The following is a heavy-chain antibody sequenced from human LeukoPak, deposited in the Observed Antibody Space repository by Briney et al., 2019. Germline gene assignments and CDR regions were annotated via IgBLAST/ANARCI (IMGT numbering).Heavy chain of an antibody. CDR1: GFTFSSYW. J-gene: IGHJ5*02. V-gene: IGHV3-7*01. D-gene: IGHD3-22*01. CDR3: ARAPAYYYDSSGHR. CDR2: IKQDGTEK. Sequence: PGGSLRLSCAASGFTFSSYWMSWVRQAPGKGLEWVANIKQDGTEKHYVDSVKGRFTISRDNAKNSLYLQMNSLRAEDTAVYYCARAPAYYYDSSGHRWGQGTLVTVSS.